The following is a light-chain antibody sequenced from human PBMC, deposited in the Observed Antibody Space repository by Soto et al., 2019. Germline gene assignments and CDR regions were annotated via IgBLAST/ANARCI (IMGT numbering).Light chain of an antibody. CDR2: LAS. CDR1: QSLLSSNGNNF. J-gene: IGKJ2*01. V-gene: IGKV2-28*01. Sequence: DIVMTQSPLSLPVTPGEPASISCRSSQSLLSSNGNNFLDWYLQKPGQSPQLLIYLASNRGSGVPDRFSGSGSGTDFTLKISRVEAEDVGVYYCMQTLQTPYTLGQGTKLEIK. CDR3: MQTLQTPYT.